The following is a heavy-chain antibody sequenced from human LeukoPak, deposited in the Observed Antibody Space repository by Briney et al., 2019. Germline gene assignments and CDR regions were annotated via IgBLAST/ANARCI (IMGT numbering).Heavy chain of an antibody. CDR2: IYYSGST. J-gene: IGHJ4*02. CDR1: GGSISSYY. D-gene: IGHD5-18*01. CDR3: ASNIGYSYGWYY. V-gene: IGHV4-59*01. Sequence: SETLSLTCTVSGGSISSYYWSWIRQPPGKGLEWIGYIYYSGSTNYNPSLKSRVTISVDTSKNQSSLKLSSVTAADTAVYYCASNIGYSYGWYYWGQGTLVTVSS.